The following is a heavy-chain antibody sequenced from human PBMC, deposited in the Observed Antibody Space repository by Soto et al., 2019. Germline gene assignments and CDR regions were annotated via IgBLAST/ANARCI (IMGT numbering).Heavy chain of an antibody. CDR2: INPNNGAT. CDR3: ASHDPGARFDP. Sequence: QVQLVQSGAEVKKPGASVKVSCKAPRYIFTAYFMHWVRQAPGQGLEWMGWINPNNGATHYGLSFQGRVTMTRDTSISTAYMELSSLRSDDTAVSSCASHDPGARFDPWGQGTLVIVSS. J-gene: IGHJ5*02. V-gene: IGHV1-2*02. CDR1: RYIFTAYF. D-gene: IGHD1-1*01.